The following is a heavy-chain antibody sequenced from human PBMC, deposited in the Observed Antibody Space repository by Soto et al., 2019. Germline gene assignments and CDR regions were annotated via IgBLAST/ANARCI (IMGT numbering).Heavy chain of an antibody. CDR1: GFSLTTSGVG. CDR2: IYWDEDK. J-gene: IGHJ4*02. CDR3: AHIVFRTFFGLVTKTASYFDF. V-gene: IGHV2-5*02. Sequence: QITLNESGPTQVKPRQTLTLTCTFSGFSLTTSGVGVGWIRQSPGKAPEWLALIYWDEDKRYSPSLKSRLTITKDTSKNQVVLTMADLDPADTATYYCAHIVFRTFFGLVTKTASYFDFWGQGTPVAVS. D-gene: IGHD3-3*01.